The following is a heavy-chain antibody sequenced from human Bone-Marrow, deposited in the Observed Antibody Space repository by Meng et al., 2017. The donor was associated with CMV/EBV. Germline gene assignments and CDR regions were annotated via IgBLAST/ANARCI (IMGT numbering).Heavy chain of an antibody. D-gene: IGHD6-6*01. CDR3: AKVPSGLAGRPWWFGP. CDR1: GGSVSSGSYY. Sequence: GSLRLSCTVSGGSVSSGSYYWSWIRQPPGKGLEWIGYIYYSGSTNYNSSLKSRVTISVDTSKDQFSLKLSSVTAADTAWYYCAKVPSGLAGRPWWFGPWGQGTLVTVSS. CDR2: IYYSGST. V-gene: IGHV4-61*01. J-gene: IGHJ5*02.